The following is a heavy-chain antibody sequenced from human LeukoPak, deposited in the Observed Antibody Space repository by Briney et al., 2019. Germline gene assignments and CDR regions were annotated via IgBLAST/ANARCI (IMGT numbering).Heavy chain of an antibody. V-gene: IGHV3-21*04. D-gene: IGHD4-23*01. Sequence: GGSLRLSCAASGFTFSSYSMNWVRQAPGKGLEWVSSISSSSSYIYYADSVKGRFTISRDNAKNSLYLQMNSLRAEDTAVYYCATRAGMTTVVIDYWGQGTLVTVSS. CDR2: ISSSSSYI. J-gene: IGHJ4*02. CDR3: ATRAGMTTVVIDY. CDR1: GFTFSSYS.